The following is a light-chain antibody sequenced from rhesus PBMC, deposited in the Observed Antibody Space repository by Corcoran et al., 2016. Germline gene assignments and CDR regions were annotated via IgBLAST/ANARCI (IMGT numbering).Light chain of an antibody. Sequence: QVILTQSPATLSLSPGERATLSCRASQSVSSSLAWYQQKPGQAPRLLIYGASSRATGIPDRFSCSGSGTEFTLTISSLEPEDFAVYYCQKYSSSPTFGQGTKVEIK. CDR3: QKYSSSPT. CDR2: GAS. J-gene: IGKJ1*01. CDR1: QSVSSS. V-gene: IGKV3-53*02.